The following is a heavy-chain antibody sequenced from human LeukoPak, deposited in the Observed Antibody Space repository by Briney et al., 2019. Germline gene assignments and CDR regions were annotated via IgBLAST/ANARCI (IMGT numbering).Heavy chain of an antibody. V-gene: IGHV4-59*08. CDR2: IHYSGNT. CDR1: GGSISGYY. D-gene: IGHD3-10*01. Sequence: SETLSLTCTVSGGSISGYYWSWIRQPPGKGLEYIGYIHYSGNTNYNPSLKSRVTISVDTSKNQFSLRLSSVTAADTGVYYCTRQSEFYYNGMDVWGQGTTVTVSS. J-gene: IGHJ6*02. CDR3: TRQSEFYYNGMDV.